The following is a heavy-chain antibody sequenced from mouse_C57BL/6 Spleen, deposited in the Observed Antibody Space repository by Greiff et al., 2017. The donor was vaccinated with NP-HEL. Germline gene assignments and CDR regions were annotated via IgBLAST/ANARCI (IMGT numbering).Heavy chain of an antibody. CDR3: ARGPFITTVVGYFDY. V-gene: IGHV1-18*01. D-gene: IGHD1-1*01. Sequence: EVKLQESGPELVKPGASVKIPCKASGYTFTDYNMDWVKQSHGKSLEWIGDINPNNGGTIYNQKFKGKATLTVDKSSSTAYMELRSLTSEDTAVYYCARGPFITTVVGYFDYWGQGTTLTVSS. CDR1: GYTFTDYN. CDR2: INPNNGGT. J-gene: IGHJ2*01.